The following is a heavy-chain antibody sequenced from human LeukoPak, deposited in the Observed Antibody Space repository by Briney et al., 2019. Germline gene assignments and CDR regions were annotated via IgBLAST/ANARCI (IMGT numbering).Heavy chain of an antibody. Sequence: PGGSLRLSCAASGFTFSSYWMSWVRQGPGKGLEWVANIKQDGSEKYYLDSVKGRFTISRDNAKNSLYLQMNSLRAEDTAVYYCARGGLYGSGSYGAFDIWGQGTMVTVSS. D-gene: IGHD3-10*01. CDR3: ARGGLYGSGSYGAFDI. CDR1: GFTFSSYW. CDR2: IKQDGSEK. J-gene: IGHJ3*02. V-gene: IGHV3-7*01.